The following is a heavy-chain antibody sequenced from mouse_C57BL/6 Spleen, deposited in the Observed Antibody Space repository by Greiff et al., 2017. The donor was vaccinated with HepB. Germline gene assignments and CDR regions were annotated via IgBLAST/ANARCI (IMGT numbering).Heavy chain of an antibody. CDR2: INYDGSST. CDR1: GFTFSDYY. CDR3: AREGGYSNFGGFAY. V-gene: IGHV5-16*01. Sequence: EVKLVESEGGLVQPGSSMKLSCTASGFTFSDYYMAWVRQVPEKGLEWVANINYDGSSTYYLDSLKSRFIISRDNAKNILYLQMSSLKSEDTATYYCAREGGYSNFGGFAYWGQGTLVTVSA. D-gene: IGHD2-5*01. J-gene: IGHJ3*01.